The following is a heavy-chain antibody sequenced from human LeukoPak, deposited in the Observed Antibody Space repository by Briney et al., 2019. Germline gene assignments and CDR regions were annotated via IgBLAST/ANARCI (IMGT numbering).Heavy chain of an antibody. CDR1: GFTFSSYG. CDR2: ISYDGSNK. D-gene: IGHD4-17*01. V-gene: IGHV3-30*18. J-gene: IGHJ4*02. Sequence: GRSLRLSRAASGFTFSSYGMHWVRQAPGKGLEWVAVISYDGSNKYYADSVKGRFTISRDNSKNTLYLQMNSLRAEDTAVYYCAKDYGDYRYNFDYWGQGTLVTVSS. CDR3: AKDYGDYRYNFDY.